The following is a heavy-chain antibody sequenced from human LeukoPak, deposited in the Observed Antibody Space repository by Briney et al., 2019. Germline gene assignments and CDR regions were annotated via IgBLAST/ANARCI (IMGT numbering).Heavy chain of an antibody. Sequence: GGTLRLSCAASGFTFSGFAMSWVRQAPGKGLEWVSSISSSSSYIYYADSVKGRFTISRDNAKNSLYLQMNSLRAEDTAVYYCARDRAYDSSGYGYWGQGTLVTVSS. CDR3: ARDRAYDSSGYGY. J-gene: IGHJ4*02. D-gene: IGHD3-22*01. CDR2: ISSSSSYI. V-gene: IGHV3-21*01. CDR1: GFTFSGFA.